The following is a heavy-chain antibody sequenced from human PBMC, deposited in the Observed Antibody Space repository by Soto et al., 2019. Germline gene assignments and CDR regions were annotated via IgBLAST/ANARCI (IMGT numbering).Heavy chain of an antibody. CDR1: GGTFSSYA. D-gene: IGHD6-6*01. V-gene: IGHV1-69*01. CDR3: AREDQRSIAARTGPYDYYGMDV. Sequence: QVQLVQSGAEVKKPGSSVKVSCKASGGTFSSYAISWVRQAPGQGLEWMGGIIPIFGTANYAQKFQGRVTITADEFTSTAYMELSILRSEDTAVYYCAREDQRSIAARTGPYDYYGMDVWGQGTTDTV. J-gene: IGHJ6*02. CDR2: IIPIFGTA.